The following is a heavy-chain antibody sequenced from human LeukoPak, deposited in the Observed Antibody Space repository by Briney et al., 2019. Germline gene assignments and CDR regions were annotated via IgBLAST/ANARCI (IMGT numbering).Heavy chain of an antibody. V-gene: IGHV4-59*08. CDR2: IDYTGST. D-gene: IGHD2-8*02. J-gene: IGHJ4*02. Sequence: SETLSLTCTVSGGSVSSHFWSWIRQPPGKGLEWIGYIDYTGSTNYNPSLKSRVTISLDTSKNQFSLKLTSVTAADTAVYYCARQVWSTGFLDYWGQGSLVTVSS. CDR3: ARQVWSTGFLDY. CDR1: GGSVSSHF.